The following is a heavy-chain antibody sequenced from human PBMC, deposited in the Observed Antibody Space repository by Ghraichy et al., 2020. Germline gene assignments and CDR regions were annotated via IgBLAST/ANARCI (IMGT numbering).Heavy chain of an antibody. CDR2: IYSDGTT. CDR3: ARDTSSSGWFDS. D-gene: IGHD6-19*01. CDR1: GFSVSSNY. V-gene: IGHV3-53*01. Sequence: GGSLRLSCTASGFSVSSNYMSWVRQAPGKGLEWVSVIYSDGTTYYADSVKGRFTISRDNSKNTLDLQMNSLRAEDTAVYYCARDTSSSGWFDSWGQGTLVTVSS. J-gene: IGHJ5*01.